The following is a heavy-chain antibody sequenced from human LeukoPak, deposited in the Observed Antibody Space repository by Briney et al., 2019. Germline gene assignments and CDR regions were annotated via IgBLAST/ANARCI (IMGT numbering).Heavy chain of an antibody. CDR2: IYYSGST. D-gene: IGHD4-17*01. CDR3: ARQGIRGTTWGYWFDP. Sequence: KPSETLSLTCTVSGGSISSSGYYWGWIRQPPGKGLEWIASIYYSGSTYYNPSLKSRVTISVDTSKNQFSLKLSSVTAADTAVYYCARQGIRGTTWGYWFDPWGQGTLVTVSS. J-gene: IGHJ5*02. V-gene: IGHV4-39*01. CDR1: GGSISSSGYY.